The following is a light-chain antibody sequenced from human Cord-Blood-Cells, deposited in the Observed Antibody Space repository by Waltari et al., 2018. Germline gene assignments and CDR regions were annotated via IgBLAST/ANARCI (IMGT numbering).Light chain of an antibody. CDR1: SSDVGGYNY. CDR2: DVS. J-gene: IGLJ2*01. CDR3: SSYTSSNTLV. V-gene: IGLV2-14*01. Sequence: QAALTQPASVSGSPGQSITISCTGTSSDVGGYNYVSWYQQHPGKAPKLMIYDVSNRPSGVSNRFSASNSGNTASLTISGLQAEDEANYYCSSYTSSNTLVFGGGTKLTVL.